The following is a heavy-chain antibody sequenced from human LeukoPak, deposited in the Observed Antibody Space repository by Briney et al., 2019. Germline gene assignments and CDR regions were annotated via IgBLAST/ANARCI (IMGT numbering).Heavy chain of an antibody. J-gene: IGHJ4*02. V-gene: IGHV3-30*02. D-gene: IGHD3-22*01. Sequence: GGSLRLSCAASGFTFSSYGMHWVRQAPGKGLEWVTVIRYDGSNKYYADSVKGRFTISRDNSKNTLYLQMNSLRAEDTAVYYCAKGHPNYYDSSGYWYWGQGTLATVSS. CDR1: GFTFSSYG. CDR2: IRYDGSNK. CDR3: AKGHPNYYDSSGYWY.